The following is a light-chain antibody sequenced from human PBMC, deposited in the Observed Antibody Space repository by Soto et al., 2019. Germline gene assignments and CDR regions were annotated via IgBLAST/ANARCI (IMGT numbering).Light chain of an antibody. CDR3: CSYAGSRTHVL. CDR2: EVS. CDR1: SSDVGSYNL. V-gene: IGLV2-23*02. J-gene: IGLJ2*01. Sequence: QSVLTQPASVSGSPGQSITISCIGTSSDVGSYNLVSWYQQHPGKAPKVLIYEVSERPSGVSNRFSGSKSGHTASLTISGLQAEDEAEYYCCSYAGSRTHVLFGGGTKLTVL.